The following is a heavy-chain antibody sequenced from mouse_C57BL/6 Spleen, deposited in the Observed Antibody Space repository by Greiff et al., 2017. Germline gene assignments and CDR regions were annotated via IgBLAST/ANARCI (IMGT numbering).Heavy chain of an antibody. CDR2: IHPNSGST. Sequence: QVQLQQPGAELVKPGASVKLSCKASGYTFTSYWMHWVKQRPGQGLEWIGMIHPNSGSTNYNEKFKSKATLTVDKSSSTAYMQLSSLTSEDSAVYYCARFPDYPYAMDYWGQGTSVTVSS. J-gene: IGHJ4*01. CDR1: GYTFTSYW. CDR3: ARFPDYPYAMDY. D-gene: IGHD2-4*01. V-gene: IGHV1-64*01.